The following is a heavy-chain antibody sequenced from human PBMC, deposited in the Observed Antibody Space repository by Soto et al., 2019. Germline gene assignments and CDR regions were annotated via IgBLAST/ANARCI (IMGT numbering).Heavy chain of an antibody. CDR3: ARGRYGDY. CDR1: GYTFTTYG. J-gene: IGHJ4*02. V-gene: IGHV1-18*01. Sequence: QVQLVQSGAEVKKPGASVKVSCKASGYTFTTYGISWVRQAPGQGLEWVGWISAYSGNTKYAQKHKGRVTVNTDTSTGTAYMEVRRLSSDDTAVYYCARGRYGDYWGQGTLVTTSS. CDR2: ISAYSGNT. D-gene: IGHD4-17*01.